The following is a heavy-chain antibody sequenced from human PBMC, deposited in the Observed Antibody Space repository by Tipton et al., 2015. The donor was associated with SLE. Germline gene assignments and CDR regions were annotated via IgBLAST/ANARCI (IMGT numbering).Heavy chain of an antibody. CDR3: ARGDSSWYYSQAFDI. V-gene: IGHV4-59*01. CDR2: IYYSGST. CDR1: GGSISSYY. J-gene: IGHJ3*02. Sequence: GLVKPSETLSLTCTVSGGSISSYYWSWIRQPPGKGLERIGYIYYSGSTNYNPSLKSRVTISVDTSKNQFSLKLSSVTAADTAVYYCARGDSSWYYSQAFDIWGQGTMVTVSS. D-gene: IGHD6-13*01.